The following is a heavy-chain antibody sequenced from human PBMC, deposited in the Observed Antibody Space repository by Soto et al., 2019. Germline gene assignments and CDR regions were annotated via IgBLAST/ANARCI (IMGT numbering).Heavy chain of an antibody. CDR1: GGSISSGGYS. D-gene: IGHD3-22*01. J-gene: IGHJ4*02. V-gene: IGHV4-30-2*01. CDR3: ARAEDYYDSSGYFDY. Sequence: PSETLSLTCAVSGGSISSGGYSWSWIRQPPGKGLEWIGYIYHSGSTYYNPSLKSRVTISVDRSKNQFSLKLSSVTAADTAVYYCARAEDYYDSSGYFDYWSQGTLVTVSS. CDR2: IYHSGST.